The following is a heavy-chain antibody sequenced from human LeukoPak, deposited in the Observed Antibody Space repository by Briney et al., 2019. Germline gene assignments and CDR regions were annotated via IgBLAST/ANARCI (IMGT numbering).Heavy chain of an antibody. Sequence: ASVKVSCNASGYTFTGYYMHWVRQAPGQGLERMGWINPNSGGTNYAQKFQGRVTMTRDTSISTAYMELSSLRSEDTAVYYCARYKSSSWSDYWGQGTLVTVSS. CDR2: INPNSGGT. D-gene: IGHD6-13*01. V-gene: IGHV1-2*02. CDR1: GYTFTGYY. J-gene: IGHJ4*02. CDR3: ARYKSSSWSDY.